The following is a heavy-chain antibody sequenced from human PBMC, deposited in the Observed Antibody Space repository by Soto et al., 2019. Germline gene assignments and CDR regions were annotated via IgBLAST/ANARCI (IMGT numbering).Heavy chain of an antibody. CDR3: ARGRAGTSWRLVTMVRGVRLYYFDY. D-gene: IGHD3-10*01. V-gene: IGHV1-8*01. CDR2: MNPNSGNT. Sequence: QVQLVQSGAEVKKPGASVKVSCKASGYTFTSYDINWVRQATGQGLEWMGWMNPNSGNTGYAQRFQGRVTMTRNTCISTAYMELSSLRSEDTAVYYCARGRAGTSWRLVTMVRGVRLYYFDYWGQGTLVTVSS. CDR1: GYTFTSYD. J-gene: IGHJ4*02.